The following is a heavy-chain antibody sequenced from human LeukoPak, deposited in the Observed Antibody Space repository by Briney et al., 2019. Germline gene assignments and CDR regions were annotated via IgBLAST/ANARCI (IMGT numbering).Heavy chain of an antibody. Sequence: SETLSLTCTVSGGSISSGAYYWSWIRQHPGKGLEWIGYIYYSGSTYYNPSLKSRVTISVDTSKNQFSLKLSSVTAADTAVYHCARGTPLRRDAFDIWGQGTMVTVSS. CDR3: ARGTPLRRDAFDI. CDR2: IYYSGST. J-gene: IGHJ3*02. V-gene: IGHV4-31*03. CDR1: GGSISSGAYY. D-gene: IGHD5-12*01.